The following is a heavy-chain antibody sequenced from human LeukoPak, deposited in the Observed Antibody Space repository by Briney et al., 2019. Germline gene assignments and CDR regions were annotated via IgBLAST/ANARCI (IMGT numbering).Heavy chain of an antibody. CDR3: ARVGGRWFDP. Sequence: KPSETLSRTCTVSGGSISSYYWSWIRQPPGKGLEWIGYIYYSGSTNYNPSLKSRVTISVDTSKNQFSLKLSSVTAADTAVYYCARVGGRWFDPWGQGTLVTVSS. V-gene: IGHV4-59*01. D-gene: IGHD3-16*01. CDR2: IYYSGST. CDR1: GGSISSYY. J-gene: IGHJ5*02.